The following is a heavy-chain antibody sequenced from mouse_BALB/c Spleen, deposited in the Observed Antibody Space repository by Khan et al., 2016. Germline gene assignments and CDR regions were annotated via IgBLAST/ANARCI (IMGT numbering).Heavy chain of an antibody. V-gene: IGHV3-8*02. Sequence: EVQLQESGPSLVKPSQTLSLTCSVTGDSITNNYWNWIRKFPGNKLEYMGYISYSGVTYYNPSLKSRISITRDTSKHQYNLQLHSVTTEDTATFYCARSNRNDAWFAYWGQGTQVTVSA. CDR3: ARSNRNDAWFAY. CDR1: GDSITNNY. J-gene: IGHJ3*01. CDR2: ISYSGVT. D-gene: IGHD2-12*01.